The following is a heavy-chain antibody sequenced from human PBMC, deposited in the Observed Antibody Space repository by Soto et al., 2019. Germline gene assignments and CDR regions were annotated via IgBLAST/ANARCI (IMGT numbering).Heavy chain of an antibody. D-gene: IGHD6-13*01. Sequence: GASVKFSCKASGYTFTSYAMHWVRQAPGQRLEWMGWINAGNGNTKYSQKFQGRVTITRDTSASTAYMELSSLRSEDTAVYYCARDYTSSSSWYLDYYYGMDVWGQGTTVTVSS. CDR1: GYTFTSYA. V-gene: IGHV1-3*01. CDR3: ARDYTSSSSWYLDYYYGMDV. CDR2: INAGNGNT. J-gene: IGHJ6*02.